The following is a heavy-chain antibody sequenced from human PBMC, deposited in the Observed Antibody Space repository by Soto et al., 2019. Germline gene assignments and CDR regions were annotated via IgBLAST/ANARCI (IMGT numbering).Heavy chain of an antibody. Sequence: GGSLRLSCAASGFTFSTYAMIWVRQAPGKGLEWVSVITGSGGSTYYADSVKGRFTISRDTSKNTLFLQMNSLRAEDTAVYYCAKDHLVWFGVLSGPRPWDYGMDVRGQGTTVTVSS. V-gene: IGHV3-23*01. CDR1: GFTFSTYA. J-gene: IGHJ6*02. D-gene: IGHD3-10*01. CDR3: AKDHLVWFGVLSGPRPWDYGMDV. CDR2: ITGSGGST.